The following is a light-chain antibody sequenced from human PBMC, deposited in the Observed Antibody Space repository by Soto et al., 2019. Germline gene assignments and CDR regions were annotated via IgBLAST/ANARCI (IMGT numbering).Light chain of an antibody. CDR3: QQRSNGPVT. J-gene: IGKJ4*01. CDR1: QSVSSY. V-gene: IGKV3-11*01. Sequence: EIVLTQSPATLSLSPGERATLSCRASQSVSSYLAWYQQKPGQAPRLLIYDASNRATGIPARFSGSGSGTDFTLTISSLEPEDFAVYYCQQRSNGPVTFGGGTKVEIK. CDR2: DAS.